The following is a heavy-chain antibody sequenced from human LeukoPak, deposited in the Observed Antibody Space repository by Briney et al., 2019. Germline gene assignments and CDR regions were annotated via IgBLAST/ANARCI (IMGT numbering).Heavy chain of an antibody. Sequence: SVKVSCKASGGTFSSYAISWVRQAPGQGLEWMGGIIPIFGTANYAQKFQSRVTITADKSTSTAYMELSSLRSEDTAVYYCAHYCSGGSCPDGDDAFDIWGQGTMVTVSS. CDR1: GGTFSSYA. V-gene: IGHV1-69*06. CDR2: IIPIFGTA. CDR3: AHYCSGGSCPDGDDAFDI. D-gene: IGHD2-15*01. J-gene: IGHJ3*02.